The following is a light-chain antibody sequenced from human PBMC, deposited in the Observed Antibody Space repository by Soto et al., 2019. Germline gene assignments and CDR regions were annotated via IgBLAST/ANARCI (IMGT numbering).Light chain of an antibody. V-gene: IGLV2-18*02. CDR3: SSYTTSNTYV. Sequence: QSVLTQPPSVSGSPGQSVTIHCTGSSSDVGSFSRVSWYQQPPGTAPKLIIYEVSYRPSGVPDRFSGSKSGNTASLTISGLLAEDEADYYCSSYTTSNTYVFGTGTKAPS. CDR1: SSDVGSFSR. CDR2: EVS. J-gene: IGLJ1*01.